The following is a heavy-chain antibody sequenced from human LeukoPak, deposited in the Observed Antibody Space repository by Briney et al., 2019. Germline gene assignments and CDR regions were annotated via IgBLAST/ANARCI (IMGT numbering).Heavy chain of an antibody. D-gene: IGHD6-13*01. Sequence: PGGSLRLSCAASGFTFSSSAMSWVRQVPGMGLEWVSGISASGGSTYYADSVRGRFTISRDNSKNTLYVQMNSLRDEDTAVYYCAKHGPSPSSWFVPSDYWGQGTLVTVSS. J-gene: IGHJ4*02. CDR1: GFTFSSSA. CDR2: ISASGGST. CDR3: AKHGPSPSSWFVPSDY. V-gene: IGHV3-23*01.